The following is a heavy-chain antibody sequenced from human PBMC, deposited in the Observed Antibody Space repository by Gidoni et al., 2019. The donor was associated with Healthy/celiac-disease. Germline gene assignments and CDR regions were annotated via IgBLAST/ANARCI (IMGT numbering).Heavy chain of an antibody. D-gene: IGHD6-13*01. V-gene: IGHV3-23*01. CDR3: AKDSSSWYFALDWFDP. CDR2: ISGSGGST. Sequence: EVQLLESGGGLVQPGGSLRLSGAASGSTFRSYAMSWVRQAPGKGLECVSAISGSGGSTYYADSVKGRFTISRDNSKNTLYLQMNSLRAEDTAVYYCAKDSSSWYFALDWFDPWGQGTLVTVSS. J-gene: IGHJ5*02. CDR1: GSTFRSYA.